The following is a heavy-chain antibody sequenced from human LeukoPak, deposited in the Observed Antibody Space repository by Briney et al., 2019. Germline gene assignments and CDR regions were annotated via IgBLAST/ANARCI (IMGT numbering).Heavy chain of an antibody. CDR1: GYTFTSYY. CDR3: ARDQNAFDI. Sequence: ASVKVSCKTSGYTFTSYYMHWVRQAPGQGLEWMGIINPSGGSTSYAQKFQGRATMTRDMSTSTVYMELSSLRSEDTAVYYCARDQNAFDIWGQGTMVTVSS. V-gene: IGHV1-46*01. J-gene: IGHJ3*02. CDR2: INPSGGST.